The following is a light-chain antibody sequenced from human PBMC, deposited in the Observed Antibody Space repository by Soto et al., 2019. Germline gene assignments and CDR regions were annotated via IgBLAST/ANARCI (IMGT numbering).Light chain of an antibody. CDR1: SSSIGSNS. CDR2: TNN. Sequence: QSVLTQPPSASGTPGQRVTISCSGSSSSIGSNSVNWYQQLPRTAPKVLIYTNNQRPSGVPDRFSGSKSGTSASLAISVLQSEDEADYYCAAWDGSLNVYVFGTGTKVTVL. J-gene: IGLJ1*01. CDR3: AAWDGSLNVYV. V-gene: IGLV1-44*01.